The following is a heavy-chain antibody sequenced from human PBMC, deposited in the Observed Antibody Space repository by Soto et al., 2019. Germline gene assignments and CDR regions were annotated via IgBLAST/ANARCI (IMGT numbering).Heavy chain of an antibody. Sequence: AWETLSLTCSVSGGSISSVGHYWTWIRQQPGKGLEWIGYIYYSGSTDYNPSHKSRVTISVDRSKNQFSLNLSSVTAADTAIYYCARESGGYDSSTRYGLDVWGQGTTVIVSS. CDR1: GGSISSVGHY. D-gene: IGHD6-25*01. V-gene: IGHV4-31*03. J-gene: IGHJ6*02. CDR2: IYYSGST. CDR3: ARESGGYDSSTRYGLDV.